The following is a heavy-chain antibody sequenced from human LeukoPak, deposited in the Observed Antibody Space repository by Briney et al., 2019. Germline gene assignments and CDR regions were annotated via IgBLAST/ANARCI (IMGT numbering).Heavy chain of an antibody. CDR2: IFYSGST. Sequence: SETLSLTCTVSGGSISSSSYYWGWIRQHPGKGLEWIGNIFYSGSTNYNPSLKSRVTISLDTSKNQFSLKLSSVTAADTAVYYCARELCSGGSCGKFDYWGQGTLVTVSS. CDR3: ARELCSGGSCGKFDY. D-gene: IGHD2-15*01. J-gene: IGHJ4*02. V-gene: IGHV4-61*05. CDR1: GGSISSSSYY.